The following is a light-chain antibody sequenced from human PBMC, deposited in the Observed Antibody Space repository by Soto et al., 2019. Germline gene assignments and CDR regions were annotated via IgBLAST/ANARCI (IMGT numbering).Light chain of an antibody. Sequence: EIVLTQSPATLSLSPGERATLSCRASQSVKNYLAWYQQKPGQAPRLLIYDASNRATGIPARFSGSGSGTDLTLTISSLEPEDSAVYYCQQRSNWPPVTFGGGTKVEIK. J-gene: IGKJ4*01. CDR3: QQRSNWPPVT. CDR1: QSVKNY. CDR2: DAS. V-gene: IGKV3-11*01.